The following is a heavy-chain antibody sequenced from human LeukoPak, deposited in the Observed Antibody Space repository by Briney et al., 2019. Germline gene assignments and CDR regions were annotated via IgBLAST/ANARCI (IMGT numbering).Heavy chain of an antibody. V-gene: IGHV4-34*01. CDR3: ARGRGLRRNFDY. CDR2: INHSGST. CDR1: GGSFSGYY. Sequence: SETLSLTCAVYGGSFSGYYWSWIRQPPGKGLEWIGEINHSGSTNYNPSLKSRVTISVDTSKNQFSLKLGSVTAADTAVYYCARGRGLRRNFDYWGQGTLVTVSS. J-gene: IGHJ4*02. D-gene: IGHD5-12*01.